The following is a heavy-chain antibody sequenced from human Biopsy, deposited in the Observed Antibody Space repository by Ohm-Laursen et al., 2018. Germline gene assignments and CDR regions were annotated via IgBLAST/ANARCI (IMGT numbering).Heavy chain of an antibody. J-gene: IGHJ6*02. CDR1: GFSLRTRGMS. CDR2: IYYSGST. CDR3: ARATNSTGWPYYYFYGMDV. V-gene: IGHV4-61*08. Sequence: TLTLTCTFSGFSLRTRGMSVAWIRQTPGKGLEWIGYIYYSGSTNYNPPLKSRVTISVDTSKNQFSLRLNSVTAADTAVYYCARATNSTGWPYYYFYGMDVWGQGTTVTVSS. D-gene: IGHD2/OR15-2a*01.